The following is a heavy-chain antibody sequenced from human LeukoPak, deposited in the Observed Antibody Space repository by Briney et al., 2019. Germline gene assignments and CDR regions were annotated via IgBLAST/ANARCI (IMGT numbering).Heavy chain of an antibody. CDR3: ARVAPYIVVVVAATRVGAFDI. V-gene: IGHV4-34*01. Sequence: SETLSLTCAVYGGSFSGYYWSWIRQPPGKGLEWIGEINHSGSTNYNPSLKSRVTISVDTSKDQFSLKLSSVTAADTAVYYCARVAPYIVVVVAATRVGAFDIWGQGTMVTVSS. CDR2: INHSGST. CDR1: GGSFSGYY. D-gene: IGHD2-15*01. J-gene: IGHJ3*02.